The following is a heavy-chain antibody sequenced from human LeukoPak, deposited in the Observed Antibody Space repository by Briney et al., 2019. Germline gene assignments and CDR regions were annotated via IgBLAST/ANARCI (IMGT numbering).Heavy chain of an antibody. D-gene: IGHD3-3*01. Sequence: GGSLRLSCAASGFTFSSYAMHWVRQAPGKGLEWVAVISYDGSNKYYADSVKGRFTISRDNSKNTLYLQMNSLRAEDTAVYYCARDQRVRFLEWLPTKGAYYYYYMDVWGKGTTVTVSS. V-gene: IGHV3-30*04. CDR1: GFTFSSYA. CDR3: ARDQRVRFLEWLPTKGAYYYYYMDV. J-gene: IGHJ6*03. CDR2: ISYDGSNK.